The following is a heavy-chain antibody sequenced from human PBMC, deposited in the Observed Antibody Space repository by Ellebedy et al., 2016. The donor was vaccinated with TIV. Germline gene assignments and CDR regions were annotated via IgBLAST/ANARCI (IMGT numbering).Heavy chain of an antibody. CDR2: ISTYSGNT. J-gene: IGHJ3*02. D-gene: IGHD2-15*01. V-gene: IGHV1-18*01. CDR1: GYTFSRHG. Sequence: AASVKVSCKTSGYTFSRHGLNWVRQAPGQGLEWMGWISTYSGNTKDAQKFQGRVTMTADTSTGTAYMELRSLTTGDTAVYYWAREADSDALDIWGQGTMVIVSS. CDR3: AREADSDALDI.